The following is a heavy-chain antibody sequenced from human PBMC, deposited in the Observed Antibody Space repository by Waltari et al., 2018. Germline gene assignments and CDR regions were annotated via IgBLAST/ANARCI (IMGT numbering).Heavy chain of an antibody. D-gene: IGHD6-13*01. CDR2: NKPNGVGK. J-gene: IGHJ5*02. CDR3: ARDRDGIAAHNWFDP. CDR1: GYTFTGYY. V-gene: IGHV1-2*06. Sequence: QVQLVQSGAEVKKPGASVTVSCQASGYTFTGYYMHWVRQAPGQGLERMGLNKPNGVGKNYEHKLTCMVTRTRDTSISTAYMELSRLRSDDTAVYYCARDRDGIAAHNWFDPWGQGTLVTVAS.